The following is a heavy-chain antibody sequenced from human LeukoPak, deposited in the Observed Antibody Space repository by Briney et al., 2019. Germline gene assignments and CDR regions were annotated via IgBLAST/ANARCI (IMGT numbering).Heavy chain of an antibody. V-gene: IGHV4-34*12. J-gene: IGHJ4*02. Sequence: SETLSLTCAVYGGSFSGHSWSWIRQPPGKGLEWIGEVIHGGSTNYNPSLKSRVTISVDTSKNQFSLKLSSVTAADTAVYYCAKNSRGIAAARKDYWGQGTLVTVSS. CDR1: GGSFSGHS. D-gene: IGHD6-13*01. CDR3: AKNSRGIAAARKDY. CDR2: VIHGGST.